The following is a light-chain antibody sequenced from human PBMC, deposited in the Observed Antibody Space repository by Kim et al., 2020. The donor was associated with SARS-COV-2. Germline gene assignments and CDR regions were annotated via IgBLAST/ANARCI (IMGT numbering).Light chain of an antibody. Sequence: EIVLTQSPATLSLSPGERATLSCRASQTVGSFSARYQQKPGQAPRLLIYGGSSRATGIPDKFSGSGSGTDLTLTISRLEPEDSAVYYCLQYADSPPWTFCQGTKVDI. CDR3: LQYADSPPWT. CDR1: QTVGSF. V-gene: IGKV3-20*01. J-gene: IGKJ1*01. CDR2: GGS.